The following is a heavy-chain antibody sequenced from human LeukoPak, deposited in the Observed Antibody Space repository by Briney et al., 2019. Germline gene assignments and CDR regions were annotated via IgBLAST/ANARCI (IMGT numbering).Heavy chain of an antibody. CDR1: GDSIRSYS. Sequence: SETLSLTRTVSGDSIRSYSWSWIRQPAGKGLEWIGRIYTSGSPNYNPSLKSRVTLSIDTSKNQFSLSLSSVTAADTAVYYCARGMRSGSSYWFDPWGQGTLVTVSS. CDR3: ARGMRSGSSYWFDP. D-gene: IGHD3-10*01. V-gene: IGHV4-4*07. J-gene: IGHJ5*02. CDR2: IYTSGSP.